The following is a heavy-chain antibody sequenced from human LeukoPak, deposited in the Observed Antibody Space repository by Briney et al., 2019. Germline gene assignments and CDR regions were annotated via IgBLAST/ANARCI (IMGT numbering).Heavy chain of an antibody. J-gene: IGHJ4*02. Sequence: KTGGSRRLSCAASGFTFRSSTMNWVRQAPGKGLGWVSSISSTSTSINYANSVRGRFTISRANANNTLYLPMNSLRAEDTAVYYCARSIGSFTRTWIQPQYYFDYWGQGTLVTVSS. CDR3: ARSIGSFTRTWIQPQYYFDY. CDR1: GFTFRSST. D-gene: IGHD5-18*01. V-gene: IGHV3-21*01. CDR2: ISSTSTSI.